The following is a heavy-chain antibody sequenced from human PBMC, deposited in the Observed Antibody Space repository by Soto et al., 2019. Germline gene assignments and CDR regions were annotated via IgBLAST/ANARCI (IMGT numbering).Heavy chain of an antibody. CDR2: IYYSGST. CDR3: ARAGIVVVPAASSYYYYGMDV. CDR1: GGSISSYY. Sequence: SETLSLTCTVSGGSISSYYWSWIRQPPGKGLEWMGYIYYSGSTNYNPSLKSRVTISVDTSKNQFSLKLSSVTAADTAVYYCARAGIVVVPAASSYYYYGMDVWGQGTTVTVSS. V-gene: IGHV4-59*01. D-gene: IGHD2-2*01. J-gene: IGHJ6*02.